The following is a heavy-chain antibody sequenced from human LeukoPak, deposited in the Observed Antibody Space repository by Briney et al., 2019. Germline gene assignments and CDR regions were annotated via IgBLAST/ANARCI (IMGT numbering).Heavy chain of an antibody. D-gene: IGHD3-3*01. CDR2: IKSDGITT. CDR3: AKDYNYDFWSGYTCNFQH. Sequence: GGSLRLSCAASGFTFTNYWIHWVRQAPGKGLMWVSRIKSDGITTNYADSVKGRFTISRDNAKNTLYLQMNSLRAEDTAVYYCAKDYNYDFWSGYTCNFQHWGQGTLVTVSS. V-gene: IGHV3-74*01. J-gene: IGHJ1*01. CDR1: GFTFTNYW.